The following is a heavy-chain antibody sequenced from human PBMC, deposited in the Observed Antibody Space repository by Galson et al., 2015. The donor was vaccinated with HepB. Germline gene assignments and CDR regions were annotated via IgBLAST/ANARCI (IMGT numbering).Heavy chain of an antibody. CDR3: ASGRPSRSLDY. V-gene: IGHV6-1*01. J-gene: IGHJ4*02. D-gene: IGHD6-13*01. Sequence: CAISGDSVSSNSATYSWIRQSPSRGLEWLGRTYYRSKWYNDYAVSVKSRITINPDTSKNQFSLQLNSVTPEDTAVYYCASGRPSRSLDYWGQGTLVTVSS. CDR2: TYYRSKWYN. CDR1: GDSVSSNSAT.